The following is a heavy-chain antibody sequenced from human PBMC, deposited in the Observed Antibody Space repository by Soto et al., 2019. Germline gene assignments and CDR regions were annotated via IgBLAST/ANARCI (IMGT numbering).Heavy chain of an antibody. V-gene: IGHV4-39*01. CDR3: ARQRTTVVTQAYFDH. Sequence: PSETLSLTCIVSGESISSSSYSWGWIRQPPGKGWEWIGSIYCSGRTYYNPSFKSRVTISIDTSKNQFPLKLSSVTATDTAVYYCARQRTTVVTQAYFDHWGQGALVTVSS. D-gene: IGHD2-21*02. CDR2: IYCSGRT. J-gene: IGHJ4*02. CDR1: GESISSSSYS.